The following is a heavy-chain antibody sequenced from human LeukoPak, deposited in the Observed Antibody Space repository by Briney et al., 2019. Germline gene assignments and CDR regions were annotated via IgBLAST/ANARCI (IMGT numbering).Heavy chain of an antibody. D-gene: IGHD2-15*01. V-gene: IGHV3-21*01. Sequence: PGGSLRLSCAASGFTFSSYSMNWVRQAPGKGLGWVSSISSSSSYIYYADSVKGRFTISRDNAKNSLYLQMNSLRAEDTAVYYCLRVVAARSPYAFDIWGQGTMVTVSS. CDR3: LRVVAARSPYAFDI. CDR1: GFTFSSYS. CDR2: ISSSSSYI. J-gene: IGHJ3*02.